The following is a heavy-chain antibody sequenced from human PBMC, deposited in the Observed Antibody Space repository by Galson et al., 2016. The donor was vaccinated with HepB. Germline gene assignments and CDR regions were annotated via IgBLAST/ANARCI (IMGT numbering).Heavy chain of an antibody. Sequence: SVKVSCKASGYTFTSYGISWVRQAPGQGLEWIGWISTYNGNTKYAQKLQGRVTMTTDTSTSTAYMELRSLRSDDTAVYYCARDQHDYGDPGLDYWGQGTLVTVSS. CDR1: GYTFTSYG. V-gene: IGHV1-18*01. D-gene: IGHD4-17*01. J-gene: IGHJ4*02. CDR3: ARDQHDYGDPGLDY. CDR2: ISTYNGNT.